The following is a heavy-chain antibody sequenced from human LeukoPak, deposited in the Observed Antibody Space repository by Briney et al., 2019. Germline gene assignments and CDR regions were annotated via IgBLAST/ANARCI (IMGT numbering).Heavy chain of an antibody. D-gene: IGHD2-21*02. CDR2: ISGSGGST. V-gene: IGHV3-23*01. CDR1: GFTFRSYA. Sequence: PGGSLRLSCVASGFTFRSYAMSWVRQAGGKGLEWVSAISGSGGSTYYADSVKGRFTISRDNSKNTLYLQMSSLRAEDTAVYYCAKPKDDSLYCFDYWGQGTLVTVSS. J-gene: IGHJ4*02. CDR3: AKPKDDSLYCFDY.